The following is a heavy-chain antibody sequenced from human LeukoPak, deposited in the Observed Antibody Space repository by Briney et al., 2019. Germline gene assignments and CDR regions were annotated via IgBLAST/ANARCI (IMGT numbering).Heavy chain of an antibody. D-gene: IGHD6-19*01. CDR1: GFTFISYG. V-gene: IGHV3-30*18. Sequence: PGGSLRLSCAASGFTFISYGMHGVRQAPGKGLEWVAVISYDGSNKYYADSVKGRFTISRDNSKNTLYLQMNSLRAEDTAVYYCAKVEDSSGWVDYWGQGTLVTVSS. CDR2: ISYDGSNK. CDR3: AKVEDSSGWVDY. J-gene: IGHJ4*02.